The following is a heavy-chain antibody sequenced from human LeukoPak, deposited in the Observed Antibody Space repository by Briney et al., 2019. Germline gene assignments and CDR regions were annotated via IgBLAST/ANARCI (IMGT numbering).Heavy chain of an antibody. CDR1: GFTFSSYG. V-gene: IGHV3-30*03. CDR2: ISYDGSKE. D-gene: IGHD4-17*01. CDR3: ARLYGGYGDYYFDY. J-gene: IGHJ4*02. Sequence: GGSLRLSCAASGFTFSSYGMDWVRQAPGKGLEWVAGISYDGSKEYYADSVKGRFTISRDNAKNTLFLQVNSLRAEDTAVYYCARLYGGYGDYYFDYWGQGTLVTVSS.